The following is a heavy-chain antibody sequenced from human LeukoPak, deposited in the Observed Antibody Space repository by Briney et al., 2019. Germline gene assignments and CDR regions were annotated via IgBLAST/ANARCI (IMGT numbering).Heavy chain of an antibody. J-gene: IGHJ4*02. V-gene: IGHV3-23*01. CDR1: GFTFSNCA. CDR3: SKWGDYDVLTGYYDSDF. D-gene: IGHD3-9*01. Sequence: GGSLRLSCAASGFTFSNCAMSWVRQAPGKGLEWVSAIVGSGGSTYYADSVKGRFSISRGNSKNTLFLQMNSLRVEDTALYYCSKWGDYDVLTGYYDSDFWGQGTLVTVSS. CDR2: IVGSGGST.